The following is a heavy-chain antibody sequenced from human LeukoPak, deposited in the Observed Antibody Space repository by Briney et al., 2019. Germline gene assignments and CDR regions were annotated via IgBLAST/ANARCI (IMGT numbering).Heavy chain of an antibody. D-gene: IGHD1/OR15-1a*01. CDR1: GFTFNIHA. Sequence: GGSLRLSCASSGFTFNIHAMSWVRQAPGKGLEWVSAVSAGGDGTYYADSVKGRFTISRDSANNSLYLQMNSVRDDDTAVYYCVTRASVNGKTRFWGQGTLVTVSS. J-gene: IGHJ4*02. CDR3: VTRASVNGKTRF. CDR2: VSAGGDGT. V-gene: IGHV3-23*01.